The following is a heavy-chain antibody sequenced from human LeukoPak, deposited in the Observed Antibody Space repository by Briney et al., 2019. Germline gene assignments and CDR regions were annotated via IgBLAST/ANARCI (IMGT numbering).Heavy chain of an antibody. V-gene: IGHV3-21*01. D-gene: IGHD6-19*01. CDR2: ISSSSSYI. J-gene: IGHJ4*02. CDR1: GFTFSRYS. Sequence: PGGSLRLSCAACGFTFSRYSMNWVRQAPGKGLEWVSSISSSSSYIYYADSVKGRFTISRDNAKNSLYLQMNSLRAEDTAVYYCARDPRIAVAGTDYWGQGTLVTVSS. CDR3: ARDPRIAVAGTDY.